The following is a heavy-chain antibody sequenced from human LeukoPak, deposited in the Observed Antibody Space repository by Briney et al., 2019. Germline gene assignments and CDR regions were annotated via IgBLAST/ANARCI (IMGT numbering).Heavy chain of an antibody. J-gene: IGHJ4*02. CDR1: GFTFSSYS. Sequence: GSLRLSCAASGFTFSSYSMNWVRQAPGKGVEWVSYISSSSTIYYADSVKGRFTISRDNAKNSLYLQMNSLRAEDTAVYYCARAVGNHFDYWGQGTLVTVSS. D-gene: IGHD4-23*01. V-gene: IGHV3-48*01. CDR2: ISSSSTI. CDR3: ARAVGNHFDY.